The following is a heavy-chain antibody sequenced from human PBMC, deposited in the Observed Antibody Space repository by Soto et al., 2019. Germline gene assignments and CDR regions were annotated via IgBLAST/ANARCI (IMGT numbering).Heavy chain of an antibody. D-gene: IGHD1-7*01. CDR3: AKDRPTGTNLRRAFDI. CDR2: ISGSGGST. CDR1: GFTFSSYA. J-gene: IGHJ3*02. V-gene: IGHV3-23*01. Sequence: EVQLLESGGGLVQPGGSLRLSCAASGFTFSSYAMSWVRQARGKGLEWVSAISGSGGSTYYADSVKGRFTISRDNSKNTLYLQMNSLRAEDTAVYYCAKDRPTGTNLRRAFDIWGQGTMVTVSS.